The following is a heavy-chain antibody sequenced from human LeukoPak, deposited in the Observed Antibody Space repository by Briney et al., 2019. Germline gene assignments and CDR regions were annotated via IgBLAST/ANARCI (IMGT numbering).Heavy chain of an antibody. Sequence: ASVKVSCKASGYTFTGYYMHWVRQAPGQGLEWMGWINPNSGGTNYAQKLQGRVTMTTDTSTSTAYMELRSLRSDDTAVYYCARDGVVPAAIRYYYYGMDVWGQGTTVTVSS. D-gene: IGHD2-2*02. CDR3: ARDGVVPAAIRYYYYGMDV. J-gene: IGHJ6*02. CDR1: GYTFTGYY. CDR2: INPNSGGT. V-gene: IGHV1-2*02.